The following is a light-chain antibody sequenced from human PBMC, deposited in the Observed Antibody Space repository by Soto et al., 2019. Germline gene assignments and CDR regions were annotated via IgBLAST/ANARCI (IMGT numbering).Light chain of an antibody. CDR2: DAS. J-gene: IGKJ3*01. Sequence: EIVLVQSPATVSLSPGERATLSCRASQSVSIYLAWYQQKPGQAPSVLIYDASNRATGIPARFSGGESGTDGTITISSLQKEDGSVYYCQQRSNWTLTFGPGTKVDIK. V-gene: IGKV3-11*01. CDR1: QSVSIY. CDR3: QQRSNWTLT.